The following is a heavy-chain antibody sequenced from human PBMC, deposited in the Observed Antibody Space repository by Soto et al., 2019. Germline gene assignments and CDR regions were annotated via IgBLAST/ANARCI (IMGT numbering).Heavy chain of an antibody. CDR1: GFTFSSYS. D-gene: IGHD3-3*01. J-gene: IGHJ6*02. CDR2: ISSSSSTI. Sequence: TGGSLRLSCAASGFTFSSYSMNWVRQAPGKGLEWVSYISSSSSTIYYADSVKGRFTISRDNAKNSLYLQMNSLRDEDTAVYYCARVYFWSGYYLLAYDYYGMDVWGQGTTVTVSS. V-gene: IGHV3-48*02. CDR3: ARVYFWSGYYLLAYDYYGMDV.